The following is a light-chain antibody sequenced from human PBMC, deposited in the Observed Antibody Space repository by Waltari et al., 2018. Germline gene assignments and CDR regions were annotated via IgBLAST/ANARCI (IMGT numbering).Light chain of an antibody. Sequence: EVVLTQSPGTLSVSPGERATLSCRATLRNNNNLAWYQQKAGQAPRRLIYGASTRATGTPARFSGSGSGTECTLTISSLESEDFAVYYCQQDNNWPPLTFGQGTKVDLK. CDR2: GAS. CDR3: QQDNNWPPLT. CDR1: LRNNNN. J-gene: IGKJ1*01. V-gene: IGKV3-15*01.